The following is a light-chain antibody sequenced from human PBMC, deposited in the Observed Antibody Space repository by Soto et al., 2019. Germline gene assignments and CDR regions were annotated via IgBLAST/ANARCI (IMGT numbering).Light chain of an antibody. V-gene: IGLV2-14*01. Sequence: QSALTQPASVSGSPGQSITISCTGTITDVGSSNYVSWYKQHPGKAPKLMIYDVSNRPSGVSNRFSGSKSGNTASLTISGLQAEDEADYYCSSYTTTSPWVFGGGTKLTVL. CDR2: DVS. J-gene: IGLJ2*01. CDR1: ITDVGSSNY. CDR3: SSYTTTSPWV.